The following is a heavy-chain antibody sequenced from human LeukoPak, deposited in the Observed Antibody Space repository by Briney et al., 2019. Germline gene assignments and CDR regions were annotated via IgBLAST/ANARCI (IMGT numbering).Heavy chain of an antibody. D-gene: IGHD4-17*01. V-gene: IGHV1-2*02. CDR3: ARDTVTTFRYYYGMDV. CDR1: GYTFTGYY. Sequence: ASVKVSCKASGYTFTGYYMHWVRQAPGQGLEWMGWINPNSGGTNYAQKFQGRVTMTRDTSISTAYMGLSRLRSDDTAVYYCARDTVTTFRYYYGMDVWGQGTTVTVSS. CDR2: INPNSGGT. J-gene: IGHJ6*02.